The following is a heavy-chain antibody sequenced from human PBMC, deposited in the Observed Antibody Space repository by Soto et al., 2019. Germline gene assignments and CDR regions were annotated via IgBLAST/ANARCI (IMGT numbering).Heavy chain of an antibody. J-gene: IGHJ4*02. CDR3: AKVTGSIRRGFVDS. CDR2: ISNDGGNT. CDR1: GFTFSSYG. D-gene: IGHD3-10*01. Sequence: GGSLRLSCAASGFTFSSYGMHWVRQAPGKGLEWVALISNDGGNTYYGDSVKGRFTISRDNSKNTLFLQMNGLRAEDTAIYYCAKVTGSIRRGFVDSWGQGPLVTVSS. V-gene: IGHV3-30*18.